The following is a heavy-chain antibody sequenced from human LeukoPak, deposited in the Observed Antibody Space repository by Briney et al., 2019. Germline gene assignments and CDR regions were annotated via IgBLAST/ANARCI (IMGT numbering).Heavy chain of an antibody. V-gene: IGHV4-4*07. D-gene: IGHD4-23*01. CDR1: GDSISSYY. CDR3: ARNGGGYSFAFDI. J-gene: IGHJ3*02. Sequence: PSETLSLTCTVSGDSISSYYWSRIRQPAGKGLEWIGHIYTSGSTNYNPSLKSRVTISLDTSKNQFSLKLSSVTAADTAVYYCARNGGGYSFAFDIRGQGTMVTVSS. CDR2: IYTSGST.